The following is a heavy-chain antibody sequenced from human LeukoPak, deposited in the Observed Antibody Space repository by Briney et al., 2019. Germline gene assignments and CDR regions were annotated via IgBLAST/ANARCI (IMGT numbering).Heavy chain of an antibody. Sequence: ASVKVSCKASGYTFTSYGIGWVRQAPGQGLEWMGWISAYNGNTNYAQKLQGRVTMTTDTSTSTAYMELRSLRSDDTAVYYCARAHSPEWEGFVYNWFDPWGQGTLVTVSS. CDR2: ISAYNGNT. V-gene: IGHV1-18*01. CDR1: GYTFTSYG. J-gene: IGHJ5*02. CDR3: ARAHSPEWEGFVYNWFDP. D-gene: IGHD1-26*01.